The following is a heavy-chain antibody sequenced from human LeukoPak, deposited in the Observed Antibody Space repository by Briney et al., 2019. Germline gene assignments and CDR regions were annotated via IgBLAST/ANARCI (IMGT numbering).Heavy chain of an antibody. J-gene: IGHJ4*02. CDR1: GFTFSSYE. Sequence: PGGSLRLSCAASGFTFSSYEMNWVRQAPGQGLEWVSYISSSGSTIYYADSVKGRFTISRDNAKNSLYLQMNSLRAEDTAVYYCAREARGGGSQYYFDDWGQGTLVTVSS. CDR2: ISSSGSTI. V-gene: IGHV3-48*03. D-gene: IGHD2-15*01. CDR3: AREARGGGSQYYFDD.